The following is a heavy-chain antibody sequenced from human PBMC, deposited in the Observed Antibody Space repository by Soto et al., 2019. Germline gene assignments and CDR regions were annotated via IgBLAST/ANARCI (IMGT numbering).Heavy chain of an antibody. V-gene: IGHV1-69*13. J-gene: IGHJ4*02. CDR1: GGTFSSYA. D-gene: IGHD3-22*01. CDR3: ASFVYYDSSGYYPFDY. Sequence: GASVKVSCKASGGTFSSYAISWVRQAPGQGLEWMGGIIPIFGTANYAQKFQGRVTITADESTSTAYMKLSSLRSEDTAVYYCASFVYYDSSGYYPFDYRAQRTLVTGSS. CDR2: IIPIFGTA.